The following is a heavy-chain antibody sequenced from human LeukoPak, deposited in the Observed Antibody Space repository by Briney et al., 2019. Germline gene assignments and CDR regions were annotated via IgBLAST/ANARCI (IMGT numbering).Heavy chain of an antibody. CDR1: GYTFTSYG. Sequence: ASVKVSCKASGYTFTSYGISWVRQAPGQGLEWMGWISAYNGNTNYAQKLQGRVTMTTDTSTSTAYMELRSLRSDDTAVYYCARAHYYDSSDYGGIEHWGQGTLVTVSS. D-gene: IGHD3-22*01. CDR3: ARAHYYDSSDYGGIEH. V-gene: IGHV1-18*01. J-gene: IGHJ1*01. CDR2: ISAYNGNT.